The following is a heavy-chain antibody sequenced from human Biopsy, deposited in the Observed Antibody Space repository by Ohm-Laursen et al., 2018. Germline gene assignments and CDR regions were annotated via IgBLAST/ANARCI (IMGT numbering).Heavy chain of an antibody. CDR2: IHNSGST. CDR3: ARALGGYDLSAYYIDS. CDR1: GDSLSSYF. J-gene: IGHJ4*02. V-gene: IGHV4-59*01. D-gene: IGHD3-22*01. Sequence: GTLSLTCTVSGDSLSSYFWSWIRQPPGKGLEWIGFIHNSGSTDHNPSLKSRVTVSMDVSNNDFSLKLTSVTAADTAVHYCARALGGYDLSAYYIDSWGQGTLVTVSS.